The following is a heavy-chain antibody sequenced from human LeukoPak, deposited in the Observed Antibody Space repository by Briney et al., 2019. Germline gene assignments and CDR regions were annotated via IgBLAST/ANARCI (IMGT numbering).Heavy chain of an antibody. V-gene: IGHV3-7*01. J-gene: IGHJ4*02. CDR3: ARDPIQLWSFDY. CDR2: IKQDGSEK. CDR1: GFTFSSYW. Sequence: PGGSLRLSCAASGFTFSSYWMSWVGQAPGKGVEWVANIKQDGSEKYYVDSVKGRFTISRDNAKNSLYLQMNSLRAEDTAVYYCARDPIQLWSFDYWGQGTLVTVSS. D-gene: IGHD5-18*01.